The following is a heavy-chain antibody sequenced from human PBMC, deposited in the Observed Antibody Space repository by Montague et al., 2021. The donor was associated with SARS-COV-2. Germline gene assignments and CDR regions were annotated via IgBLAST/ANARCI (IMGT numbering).Heavy chain of an antibody. CDR3: ARSGAVPMD. Sequence: SETLSLTCSVSGGSISTYYWSWIRQPPGKGLEWIGYVSFSGGTIYNPSLKGRVTISVDTSKNQFSLKLSSVTTADTAVYYCARSGAVPMDWGQGTLVTVSS. J-gene: IGHJ4*02. CDR1: GGSISTYY. V-gene: IGHV4-59*13. D-gene: IGHD3-10*01. CDR2: VSFSGGT.